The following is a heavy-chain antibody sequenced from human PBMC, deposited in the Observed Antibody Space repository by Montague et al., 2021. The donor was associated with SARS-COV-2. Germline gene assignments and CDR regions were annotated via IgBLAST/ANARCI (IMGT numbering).Heavy chain of an antibody. CDR1: GDSVSSNSAT. CDR3: TSGREGNYNVMDV. V-gene: IGHV6-1*01. CDR2: TYYRSKWYN. Sequence: CAISGDSVSSNSATWNWVRQSPSRGLEWLGRTYYRSKWYNDYAVSVRGRATINPDTSKNQFSLQLSSVTPEDTAIYYCTSGREGNYNVMDVWGQGTTVTVSS. J-gene: IGHJ6*02. D-gene: IGHD1-1*01.